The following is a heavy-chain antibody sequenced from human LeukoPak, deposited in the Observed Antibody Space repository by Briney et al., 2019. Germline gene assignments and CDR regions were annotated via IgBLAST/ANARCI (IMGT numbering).Heavy chain of an antibody. Sequence: PSETLSLTCTVSGGSISSGGYYWSWIRQHPGKGLEWIGYIYYSGSTYYNPSLKSRVTISVDTSKNQFSLKLSSVTAADTAVYYCARDRYDSSGYQYWGHGTLVTVSS. CDR2: IYYSGST. V-gene: IGHV4-31*03. J-gene: IGHJ4*01. D-gene: IGHD3-22*01. CDR3: ARDRYDSSGYQY. CDR1: GGSISSGGYY.